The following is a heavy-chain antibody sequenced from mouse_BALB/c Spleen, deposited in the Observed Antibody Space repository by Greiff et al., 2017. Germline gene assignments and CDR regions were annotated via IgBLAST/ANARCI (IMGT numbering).Heavy chain of an antibody. V-gene: IGHV3-8*02. CDR1: GDSITSGY. Sequence: EVHLVESGPSLVKPSQTLSLTCSVTGDSITSGYWNWIRKFPGNKLEYMGYISYSGSTYYNPSLKSRISITRDTSKNQYYLQLNSVTTEDTATYYCARWGSNWDVGAMDYWGQGTSVTVSS. J-gene: IGHJ4*01. CDR3: ARWGSNWDVGAMDY. CDR2: ISYSGST. D-gene: IGHD4-1*02.